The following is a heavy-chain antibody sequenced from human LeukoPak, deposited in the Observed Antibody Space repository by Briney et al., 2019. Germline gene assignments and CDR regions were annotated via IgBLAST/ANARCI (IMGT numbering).Heavy chain of an antibody. CDR3: AGPDNSSGGRSNAFDI. J-gene: IGHJ3*02. CDR1: GFTVSSNY. D-gene: IGHD3-22*01. Sequence: QPGGSLRLSCAASGFTVSSNYMSWVRQAPGKGLEWVSLIYSGGSTYYADSVRGRFSISRHNSNNTLYLQMNSLRAEDTAVYYCAGPDNSSGGRSNAFDIWGQGTMVTVSS. V-gene: IGHV3-53*04. CDR2: IYSGGST.